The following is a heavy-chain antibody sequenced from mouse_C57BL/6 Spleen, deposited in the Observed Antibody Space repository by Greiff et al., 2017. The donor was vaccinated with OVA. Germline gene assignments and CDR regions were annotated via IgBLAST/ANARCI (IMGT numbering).Heavy chain of an antibody. J-gene: IGHJ3*01. Sequence: QVQLQQSGAELVRPGASVTLSCKASGFTFTDYEMHWVKQTPVHGLEWIGSIDPETGGTAYNQKFKGKAILTADKSSSTAYMELRSLTSEDSAVDCCTRTVGFAYWGQGTLVTVSA. CDR3: TRTVGFAY. D-gene: IGHD1-1*01. CDR1: GFTFTDYE. CDR2: IDPETGGT. V-gene: IGHV1-15*01.